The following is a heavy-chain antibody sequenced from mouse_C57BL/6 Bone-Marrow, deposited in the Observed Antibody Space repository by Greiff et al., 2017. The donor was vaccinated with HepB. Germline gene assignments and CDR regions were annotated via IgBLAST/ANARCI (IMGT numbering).Heavy chain of an antibody. CDR1: GFTFSDYG. CDR3: ARNYYGSSDY. Sequence: EVHLVESGGGLVKPGGSLKLSCAASGFTFSDYGMHWVRQAPEKGLEWVAYISSGSSTIYYADTVKGRFTISRDNAKNTLFLQMTRLRSEDTAMYYCARNYYGSSDYWGQGTTLTVSS. CDR2: ISSGSSTI. D-gene: IGHD1-1*01. V-gene: IGHV5-17*01. J-gene: IGHJ2*01.